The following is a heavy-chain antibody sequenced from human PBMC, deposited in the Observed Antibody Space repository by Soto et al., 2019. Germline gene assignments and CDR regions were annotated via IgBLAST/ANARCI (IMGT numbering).Heavy chain of an antibody. Sequence: SETLSRTCTPSGSAISSYYWSWIRQPPGKELEWSGYIYYSGSTNYNPSRKSRFTISVDTSKNQFSLKLSSVTAADTAVYYCARVFGSGASYGDYYYYGMDVWGQGTTVTVSS. V-gene: IGHV4-59*01. D-gene: IGHD4-17*01. J-gene: IGHJ6*02. CDR2: IYYSGST. CDR3: ARVFGSGASYGDYYYYGMDV. CDR1: GSAISSYY.